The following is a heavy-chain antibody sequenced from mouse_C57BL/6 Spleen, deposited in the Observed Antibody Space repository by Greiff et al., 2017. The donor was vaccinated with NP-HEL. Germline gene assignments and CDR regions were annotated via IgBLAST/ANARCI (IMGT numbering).Heavy chain of an antibody. CDR3: ARAYYSNYEDYYYAMDY. J-gene: IGHJ4*01. D-gene: IGHD2-5*01. V-gene: IGHV2-2*01. CDR1: GFSLTSYG. Sequence: QVQLQQSGPGLVQPSQSLSITCTVSGFSLTSYGVHWVRQSPGKGLEWLGVIWSGGSTDYNAAFISRLSISKDKSKSQVFFKMNSLQADDTAIYYCARAYYSNYEDYYYAMDYWGQGTSVTVSS. CDR2: IWSGGST.